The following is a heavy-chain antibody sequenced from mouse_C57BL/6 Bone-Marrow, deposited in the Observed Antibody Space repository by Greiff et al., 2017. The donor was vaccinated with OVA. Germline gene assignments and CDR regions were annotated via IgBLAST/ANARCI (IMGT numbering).Heavy chain of an antibody. D-gene: IGHD2-3*01. CDR3: TYDGYYFWFAY. CDR1: GFNIKDYY. V-gene: IGHV14-1*01. J-gene: IGHJ3*01. Sequence: VQLQQSGAELVRPGASVKLSCTASGFNIKDYYMHWVKQRPEQGLEWIGRIDPEDGDTDYAPKFQGKATMTADTSSNTAYLQLSSLTSEDTAVYYCTYDGYYFWFAYWGQGTLVTVSA. CDR2: IDPEDGDT.